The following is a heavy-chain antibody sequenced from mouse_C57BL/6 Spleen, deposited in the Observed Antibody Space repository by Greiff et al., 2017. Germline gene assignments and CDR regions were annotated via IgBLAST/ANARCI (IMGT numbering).Heavy chain of an antibody. Sequence: QVQLQQSGAELVRPGASVTLSCTASGYTFTDYEMHWVKQTPVHGLEWIGAIDPDTGGTAYTQKFKGKAILTADKSSRTAYMELRSLTSEDSAGYYCTRWGFDYWGQGTTLTVSS. CDR3: TRWGFDY. CDR1: GYTFTDYE. CDR2: IDPDTGGT. J-gene: IGHJ2*01. V-gene: IGHV1-15*01.